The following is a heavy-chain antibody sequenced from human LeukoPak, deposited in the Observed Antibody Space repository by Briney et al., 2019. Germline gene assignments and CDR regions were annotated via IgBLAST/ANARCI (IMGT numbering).Heavy chain of an antibody. CDR2: IYYSGST. Sequence: PLETLSLTCTVSGGSISSYYWSWIRQPPGKGLEWIGYIYYSGSTNYNPSLKSRVTISVDTSKNQFSLKLSSVTAADTAVYFCARASSSGWNLDYWGQGTQVTVSA. CDR1: GGSISSYY. D-gene: IGHD6-19*01. J-gene: IGHJ4*02. V-gene: IGHV4-59*01. CDR3: ARASSSGWNLDY.